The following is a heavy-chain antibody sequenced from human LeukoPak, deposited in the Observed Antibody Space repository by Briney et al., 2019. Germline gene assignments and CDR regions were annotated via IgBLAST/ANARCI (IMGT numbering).Heavy chain of an antibody. Sequence: ASVKVSCKTSGYTFTSYGISWVRQAPGQGLEWMGWISAYNGNTNYAQKLQGRVTMTTDTSTSTAYMELRSLRSDDTAVYYCARVSVTLYYFDYWGQGTLVTVSS. D-gene: IGHD5-18*01. J-gene: IGHJ4*02. CDR1: GYTFTSYG. CDR3: ARVSVTLYYFDY. V-gene: IGHV1-18*01. CDR2: ISAYNGNT.